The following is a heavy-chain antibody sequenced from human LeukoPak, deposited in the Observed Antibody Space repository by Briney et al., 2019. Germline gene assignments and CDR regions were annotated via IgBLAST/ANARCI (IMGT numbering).Heavy chain of an antibody. CDR1: GFTVSSNY. CDR2: IYSGGST. CDR3: ATDAYGDYFGSNY. D-gene: IGHD4-17*01. J-gene: IGHJ4*02. Sequence: PGGSLRLSCAASGFTVSSNYMSWVRQAPGKGLEWVSVIYSGGSTYYADSVKGRFTISRHNSKNTLYLQMNSLRAEDTAVYYCATDAYGDYFGSNYWGQGTLVTVSS. V-gene: IGHV3-53*04.